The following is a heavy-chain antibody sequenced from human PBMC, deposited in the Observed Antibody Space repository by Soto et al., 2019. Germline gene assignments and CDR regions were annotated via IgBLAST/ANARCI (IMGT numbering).Heavy chain of an antibody. Sequence: QVQLVQSGAEVKKPGSSVKVSCKASGGTFSSYAISWVRQAPGQGLEWMGGIIPIFCTANYAQKFQSRVTITADESTSTASIKQRSPRSAETAEHNCARGFRGTSTGTWEHGTLVTDSS. CDR1: GGTFSSYA. J-gene: IGHJ1*01. V-gene: IGHV1-69*01. CDR2: IIPIFCTA. D-gene: IGHD1-1*01. CDR3: ARGFRGTSTGT.